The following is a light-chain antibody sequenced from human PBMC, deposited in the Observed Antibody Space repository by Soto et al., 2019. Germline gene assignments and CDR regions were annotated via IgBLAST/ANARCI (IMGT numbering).Light chain of an antibody. Sequence: QSVLTQPPSASGSPGQSVTISFTGSSSDVGGYNFVSWYQQHPGKAPKLMIYEVSKRPSGVPDRFSGSKSGNTASLTVSGLQADDEADYYCSSYAASNTFVFGIGTKLTVL. CDR2: EVS. V-gene: IGLV2-8*01. CDR1: SSDVGGYNF. CDR3: SSYAASNTFV. J-gene: IGLJ1*01.